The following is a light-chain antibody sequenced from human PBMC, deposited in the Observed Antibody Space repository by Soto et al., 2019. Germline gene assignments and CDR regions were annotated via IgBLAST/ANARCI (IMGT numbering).Light chain of an antibody. CDR3: QQSYNTPPT. Sequence: IQMTPSPSTLSASVGAQVTITCRASQRISVYLNWYQQKPGRAPKLLIYTASTLQSGVPSRFSGSGSGTYFTLTINSLQPEDFGTYYCQQSYNTPPTFGHVRRLEI. J-gene: IGKJ5*01. CDR1: QRISVY. CDR2: TAS. V-gene: IGKV1-39*01.